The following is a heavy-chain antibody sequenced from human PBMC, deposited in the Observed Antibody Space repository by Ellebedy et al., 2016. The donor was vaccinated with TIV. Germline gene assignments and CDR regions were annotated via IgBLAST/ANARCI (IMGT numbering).Heavy chain of an antibody. V-gene: IGHV4-34*01. CDR2: INHSGST. CDR1: GFTFSSYA. J-gene: IGHJ4*02. Sequence: ESLKISCAASGFTFSSYAMHWVRQAPGKGLEWIGEINHSGSTNYNPSLKSRVTISVDTSKNQFSLKLSSVTAADTAVYYCASWDGDYGDWGQGTLVTVSS. D-gene: IGHD4-17*01. CDR3: ASWDGDYGD.